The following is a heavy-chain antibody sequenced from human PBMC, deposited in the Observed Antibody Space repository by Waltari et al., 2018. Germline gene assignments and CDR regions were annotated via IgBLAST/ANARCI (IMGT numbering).Heavy chain of an antibody. J-gene: IGHJ4*02. Sequence: QVQLQESGPGLVKPSQTLSLTCTVSGGSISSGSYYWSWIRQPAGKGLEWIGYIYNSGSTTCNPSRKSRVTISVDTSKNQFSLKLSSVTAADTAVYYCARARRDYYDSSGYYTFDYWGQGTLVTVSS. CDR3: ARARRDYYDSSGYYTFDY. V-gene: IGHV4-61*09. CDR1: GGSISSGSYY. CDR2: IYNSGST. D-gene: IGHD3-22*01.